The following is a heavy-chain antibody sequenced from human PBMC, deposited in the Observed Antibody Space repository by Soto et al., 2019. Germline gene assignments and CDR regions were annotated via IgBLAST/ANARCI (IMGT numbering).Heavy chain of an antibody. CDR1: GFTFSNAW. V-gene: IGHV3-15*01. J-gene: IGHJ4*02. CDR3: TTDRPRGYSSSWYVPYYFDY. D-gene: IGHD6-13*01. CDR2: IKSKTDGGTT. Sequence: GGSLRLSCAASGFTFSNAWMSWVRQAPGKGLEWVGRIKSKTDGGTTDYAAPVKGRFTISRDDSKNTLYLQMNSLKTEDTAVYYCTTDRPRGYSSSWYVPYYFDYWGQGTLVTVSS.